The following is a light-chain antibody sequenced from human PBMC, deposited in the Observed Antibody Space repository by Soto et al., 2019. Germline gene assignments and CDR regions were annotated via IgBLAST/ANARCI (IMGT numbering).Light chain of an antibody. J-gene: IGLJ1*01. V-gene: IGLV1-51*02. Sequence: QSVLTQPPSVSAAPGQKVTISCSGSSSNIGNNYVSWYQQLPGTAPRLLIYENNKRPSGIPDRFSGSKSATSATLGITGLQTGDEADYYCGTWDSGLSVYVFGTGTKVTAL. CDR2: ENN. CDR3: GTWDSGLSVYV. CDR1: SSNIGNNY.